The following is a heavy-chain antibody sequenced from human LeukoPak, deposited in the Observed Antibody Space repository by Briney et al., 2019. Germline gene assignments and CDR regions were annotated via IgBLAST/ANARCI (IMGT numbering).Heavy chain of an antibody. CDR1: GGSFTGYY. J-gene: IGHJ6*01. Sequence: PSETLSLTCAVYGGSFTGYYWSWIRQPPGKGLEWIGEINHSGSTNYNPSLKSRVTISVDTSKTQFSLKLSSVTAAYTAVYYWARRRGAVRGVIRSDGAYYYYGMDVGGQGPRSPSPQ. D-gene: IGHD3-10*01. CDR2: INHSGST. CDR3: ARRRGAVRGVIRSDGAYYYYGMDV. V-gene: IGHV4-34*01.